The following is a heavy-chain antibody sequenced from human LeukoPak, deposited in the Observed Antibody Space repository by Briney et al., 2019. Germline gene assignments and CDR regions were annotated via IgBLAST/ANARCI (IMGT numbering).Heavy chain of an antibody. Sequence: GGSLRLSCAASGFTFSSYAMSWVRQAPGKGREWVSAISGSGGSTYYADSVKGRFTISRDNSKNTLYLQMNSLRAEDTAVYYCAKTDSSSWYVSNWFDPWGQGTLVTVSS. CDR1: GFTFSSYA. D-gene: IGHD6-13*01. J-gene: IGHJ5*02. V-gene: IGHV3-23*01. CDR3: AKTDSSSWYVSNWFDP. CDR2: ISGSGGST.